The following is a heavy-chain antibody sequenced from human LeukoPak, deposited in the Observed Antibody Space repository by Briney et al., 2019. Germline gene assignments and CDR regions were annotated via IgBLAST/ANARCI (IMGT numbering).Heavy chain of an antibody. D-gene: IGHD1-14*01. Sequence: GGSLRLSCTASGFIFDTHTLTWVRQAPGKGLEWVASISGSGDSTNYGDSVKGRFTISRDNYKRTVHLEMSNLRADDTAMYYCVRRAAVRGMDFWGLGTTVIVSS. CDR2: ISGSGDST. V-gene: IGHV3-23*01. CDR1: GFIFDTHT. CDR3: VRRAAVRGMDF. J-gene: IGHJ6*02.